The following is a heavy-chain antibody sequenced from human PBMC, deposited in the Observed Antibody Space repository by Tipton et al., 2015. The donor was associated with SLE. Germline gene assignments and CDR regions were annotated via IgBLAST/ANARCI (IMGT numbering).Heavy chain of an antibody. CDR2: ISSSGSTI. Sequence: SLRLSCAASGFTFSDYYMSWIRQAPGKGLEWVSYISSSGSTIYYADSVKGRFTISRDNAKNSLYLQMNSLRAEDTAVYYCARDLYYDFWSGTFDYWGQGTLVTVSS. D-gene: IGHD3-3*01. V-gene: IGHV3-11*01. J-gene: IGHJ4*02. CDR1: GFTFSDYY. CDR3: ARDLYYDFWSGTFDY.